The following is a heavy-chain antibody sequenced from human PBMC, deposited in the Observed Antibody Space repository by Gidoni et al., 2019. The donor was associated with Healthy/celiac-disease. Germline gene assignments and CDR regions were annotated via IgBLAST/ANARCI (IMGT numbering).Heavy chain of an antibody. CDR2: ISYDGSNK. CDR3: MYVRYCSSTSCPHKSTVDY. D-gene: IGHD2-2*01. J-gene: IGHJ4*02. V-gene: IGHV3-30-3*01. CDR1: GFTFSSYA. Sequence: QVQLVESGGGVVQPGRSLRLSCAASGFTFSSYAMHWVRQAPGKGLEWVAVISYDGSNKYYADSVKGRFTISRDNSKNTLYLQMNSLRAEDTAVYYCMYVRYCSSTSCPHKSTVDYWGQGTLVTVSS.